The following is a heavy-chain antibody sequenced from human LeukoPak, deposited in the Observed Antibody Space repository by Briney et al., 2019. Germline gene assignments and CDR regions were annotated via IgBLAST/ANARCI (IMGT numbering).Heavy chain of an antibody. CDR2: INHSGST. D-gene: IGHD5-24*01. J-gene: IGHJ4*02. Sequence: PSETLSLTCAVYGGSFSGYYWSWIRQPPGKGLEWIGEINHSGSTNYNPSLKGRVTISVDTPKNQFSLKLSSVTAADTAVYYCARESYGYNYVNFDYWGQGTLVTVSS. CDR1: GGSFSGYY. CDR3: ARESYGYNYVNFDY. V-gene: IGHV4-34*01.